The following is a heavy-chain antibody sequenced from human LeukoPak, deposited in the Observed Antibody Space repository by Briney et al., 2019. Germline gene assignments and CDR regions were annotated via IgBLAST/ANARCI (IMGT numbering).Heavy chain of an antibody. D-gene: IGHD3-16*01. CDR1: GGSFSGYY. Sequence: SETLSLTCAVYGGSFSGYYWSWFRQPPGKDLEWIGYIYHSGSTSYNPSLRSRVTISVDRSKNQFSLKLTSVTAADTAVYYCARDYVWAGSSDAFDIWGQGTMVTVSS. CDR3: ARDYVWAGSSDAFDI. J-gene: IGHJ3*02. V-gene: IGHV4-34*01. CDR2: IYHSGST.